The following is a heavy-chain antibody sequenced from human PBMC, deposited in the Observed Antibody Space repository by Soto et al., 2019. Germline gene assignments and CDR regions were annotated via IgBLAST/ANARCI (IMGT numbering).Heavy chain of an antibody. J-gene: IGHJ4*02. D-gene: IGHD7-27*01. CDR1: GFTFSSYG. Sequence: QVQLVESGGGVVQPGRSLRISCAASGFTFSSYGMHWVRQAPGKGLEWVAVIWYDGSNKYYADSVKGRFTISRDNSKNTLYLQMNSLRAVDTAVYYCARDGDGIDYWGQGTLVTVSS. V-gene: IGHV3-33*01. CDR3: ARDGDGIDY. CDR2: IWYDGSNK.